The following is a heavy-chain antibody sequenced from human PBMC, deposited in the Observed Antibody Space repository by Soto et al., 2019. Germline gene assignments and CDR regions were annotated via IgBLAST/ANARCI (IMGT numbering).Heavy chain of an antibody. V-gene: IGHV3-23*01. D-gene: IGHD3-3*01. J-gene: IGHJ6*03. CDR1: GFTFSSYA. CDR2: ISGSGGST. CDR3: AKDRGGGYDFWSGYYDHYYYYYMDV. Sequence: GGSLRLSCAASGFTFSSYAMSWVRQAPGKGLEWVSAISGSGGSTYYADSVKGRFTISRDNSKNTLYLQMNSLRAEDTAVYYCAKDRGGGYDFWSGYYDHYYYYYMDVWGKGTTVTVSS.